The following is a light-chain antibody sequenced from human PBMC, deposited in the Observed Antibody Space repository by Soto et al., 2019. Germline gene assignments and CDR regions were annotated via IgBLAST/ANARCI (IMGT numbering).Light chain of an antibody. CDR3: SSYTSSSTRV. V-gene: IGLV2-14*01. CDR1: SSDVGGYKY. Sequence: QSALTQPASVSGSPGQSITISCTGTSSDVGGYKYVSWYQQHPGEAPKLMIYDVSTRPSGVSNRFSGSKSGNTASLTISGLQAEDEADYYCSSYTSSSTRVFGTGTKVTVL. J-gene: IGLJ1*01. CDR2: DVS.